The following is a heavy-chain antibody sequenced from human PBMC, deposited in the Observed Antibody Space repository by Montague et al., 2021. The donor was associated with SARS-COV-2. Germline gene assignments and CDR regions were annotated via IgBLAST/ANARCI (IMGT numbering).Heavy chain of an antibody. CDR1: GFTFSNYW. CDR3: ARDLSSGWFSYFAY. V-gene: IGHV3-74*01. D-gene: IGHD6-19*01. J-gene: IGHJ4*02. CDR2: IRTDDRSTS. Sequence: SLRLSCAASGFTFSNYWMHWVRQVPGKGLVWVSRIRTDDRSTSTYADAVKGRSTITSANAKNTHYLLMNSLRAEDTAVYYCARDLSSGWFSYFAYWGQGTLVTVSS.